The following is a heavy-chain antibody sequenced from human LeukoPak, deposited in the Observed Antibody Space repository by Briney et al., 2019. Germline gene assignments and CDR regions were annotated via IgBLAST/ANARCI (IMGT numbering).Heavy chain of an antibody. Sequence: GGSLRLSCAASGFTFSDYYMSWIRQAPGKGLEWVSYISSSGSTIYYADSVKGRFTVSRDNAKNSLYLQMNSLRAEDTAVYYCARRGQEGIQLWSFDYWGQGTLVTVSS. CDR1: GFTFSDYY. CDR2: ISSSGSTI. V-gene: IGHV3-11*04. J-gene: IGHJ4*02. CDR3: ARRGQEGIQLWSFDY. D-gene: IGHD5-18*01.